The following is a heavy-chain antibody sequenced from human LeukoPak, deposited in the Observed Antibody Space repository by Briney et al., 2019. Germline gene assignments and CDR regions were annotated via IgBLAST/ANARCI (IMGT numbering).Heavy chain of an antibody. V-gene: IGHV4-39*07. CDR3: ARDTTVTSGGYYYYYMDV. Sequence: SETLSLTCTVTGGSISSSRYYWGWIRKPPGKGLERIESIYYSGSTYYNPSLKSRVTISVDTSKNQFSLKLSSVTAADTAVYYCARDTTVTSGGYYYYYMDVWGKGTTVTVSS. CDR2: IYYSGST. J-gene: IGHJ6*03. CDR1: GGSISSSRYY. D-gene: IGHD4-17*01.